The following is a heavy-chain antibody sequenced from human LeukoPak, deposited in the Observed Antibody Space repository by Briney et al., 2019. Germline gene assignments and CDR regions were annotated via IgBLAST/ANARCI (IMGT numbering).Heavy chain of an antibody. V-gene: IGHV4-39*01. CDR3: ARVRGLWFGESIRRFGNWFDP. CDR2: IYYGGST. Sequence: SETLSLTCTVSGGSISSNNYSWGWIRQPPGKGLEWIGSIYYGGSTYYNPSLKSRVTISVDTSKNQFSLKLSSVTAADTAVYYCARVRGLWFGESIRRFGNWFDPWGQGTLVTVSS. J-gene: IGHJ5*02. CDR1: GGSISSNNYS. D-gene: IGHD3-10*01.